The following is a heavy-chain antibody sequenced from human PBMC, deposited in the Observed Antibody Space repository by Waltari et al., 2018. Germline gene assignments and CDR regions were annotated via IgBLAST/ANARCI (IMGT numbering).Heavy chain of an antibody. CDR3: ARDAPDGTGPFDY. CDR1: GFSVSAKQ. Sequence: EVQLVESGGGLIHPGGSLRLSCTASGFSVSAKQLCWVCLPPGKGLGWVAVVYSDGGTYYTDSVKGRFITSRDNSKNTLYLQMNSLRAEDTAVYYCARDAPDGTGPFDYWGQGTLVTVSS. J-gene: IGHJ4*02. D-gene: IGHD3-10*01. CDR2: VYSDGGT. V-gene: IGHV3-53*01.